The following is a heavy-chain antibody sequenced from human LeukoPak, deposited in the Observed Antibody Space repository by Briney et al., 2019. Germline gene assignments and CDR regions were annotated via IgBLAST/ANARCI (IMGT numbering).Heavy chain of an antibody. V-gene: IGHV3-74*01. Sequence: GGSLRLSCAASGFTFSNSWMHWVGQVPGKGLLWVSRISNDGSSSIYADSVKGRFTISRDNAKNTLYLQMNSLRAEDTAVYYCARMATAFDYWGQGTLVTVSS. CDR3: ARMATAFDY. D-gene: IGHD1-1*01. CDR2: ISNDGSSS. CDR1: GFTFSNSW. J-gene: IGHJ4*02.